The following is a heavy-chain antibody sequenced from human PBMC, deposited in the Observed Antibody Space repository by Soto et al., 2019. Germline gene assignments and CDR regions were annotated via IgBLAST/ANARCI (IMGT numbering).Heavy chain of an antibody. CDR1: GGSISSYY. D-gene: IGHD3-22*01. CDR3: ARDKDQYYYDSSGYPNYYYYGMDV. Sequence: ETLSLTCTVSGGSISSYYWSWIRQPAGKGLEWIGRIYTSGSTNYNPSLKSRVTMSVDTSKNQFSLKLSSVSAADTAVYYCARDKDQYYYDSSGYPNYYYYGMDVWGQGTTVTVSS. CDR2: IYTSGST. V-gene: IGHV4-4*07. J-gene: IGHJ6*02.